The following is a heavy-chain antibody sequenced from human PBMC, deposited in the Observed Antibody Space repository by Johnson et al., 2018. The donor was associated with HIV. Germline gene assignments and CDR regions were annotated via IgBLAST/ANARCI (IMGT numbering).Heavy chain of an antibody. Sequence: EVQLVESGGGLVQPGGSLRLSCEASGFTFSSYWMSWVRQAPGKGLEWVAHIKQDGRGTFYVDSVKGRFTISRDNAKNSLYLQMNSLRAEDTALYYCARSSGSYWRGTFDIWGQGTMVTVSS. J-gene: IGHJ3*02. CDR1: GFTFSSYW. CDR2: IKQDGRGT. CDR3: ARSSGSYWRGTFDI. D-gene: IGHD1-26*01. V-gene: IGHV3-7*05.